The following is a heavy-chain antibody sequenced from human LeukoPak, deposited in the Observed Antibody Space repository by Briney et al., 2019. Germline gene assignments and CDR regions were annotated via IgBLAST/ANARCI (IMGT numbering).Heavy chain of an antibody. J-gene: IGHJ3*02. V-gene: IGHV1-2*02. CDR3: AREEDYDFWSGPHDAFDI. Sequence: ASVKVSCKASGYTFTGYYMHWVRQAPGQGLEWMGWINPNSGGTNYAQKFQGRVTMTRDTSISTAYMELSRLRSDDTAVYYCAREEDYDFWSGPHDAFDIWGQGTMVTVSS. D-gene: IGHD3-3*01. CDR1: GYTFTGYY. CDR2: INPNSGGT.